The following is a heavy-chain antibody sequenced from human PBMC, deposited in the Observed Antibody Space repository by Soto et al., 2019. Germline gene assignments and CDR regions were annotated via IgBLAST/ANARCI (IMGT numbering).Heavy chain of an antibody. V-gene: IGHV4-31*03. D-gene: IGHD2-15*01. CDR1: GGSISSGGYY. J-gene: IGHJ6*02. CDR2: IYYSGST. CDR3: ATLGGGYYYGMDV. Sequence: QVQLQESGPGLVKPSQTLSLTCTVSGGSISSGGYYWSWIRQHPGKGLEWIGYIYYSGSTYYNPSRKSRVTISVDTSKNQFALKLSAVTAADTAVYYCATLGGGYYYGMDVWGQGTTVTVSS.